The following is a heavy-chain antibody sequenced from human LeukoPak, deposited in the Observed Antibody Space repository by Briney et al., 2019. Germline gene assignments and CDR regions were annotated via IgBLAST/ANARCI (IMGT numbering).Heavy chain of an antibody. V-gene: IGHV3-9*01. D-gene: IGHD1-26*01. J-gene: IGHJ4*02. CDR2: ISWNSGSI. CDR3: AKDRTHSGSYQPFDY. Sequence: PGRSLRLSCAASGFTFDDYAMHWVRQAPGKGLEWVSGISWNSGSIGYADSVKGRFTISRDNAKNSLYLQMNSLRAEDTALYYCAKDRTHSGSYQPFDYWGQGTLVTVSS. CDR1: GFTFDDYA.